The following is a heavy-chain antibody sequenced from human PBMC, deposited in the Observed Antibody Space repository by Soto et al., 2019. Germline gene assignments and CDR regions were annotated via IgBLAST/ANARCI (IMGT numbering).Heavy chain of an antibody. CDR3: AIITAVRWFEL. D-gene: IGHD1-20*01. V-gene: IGHV3-23*01. CDR2: ISGSGGST. Sequence: GGSLRLSCAASGFTFSSYAMSWDRQAPGKGLEWVSAISGSGGSTYYADSVKGRFTISRDNSKNTLYLQMNSLRAEDTAVYYCAIITAVRWFELWGQGTLVTVSS. CDR1: GFTFSSYA. J-gene: IGHJ5*02.